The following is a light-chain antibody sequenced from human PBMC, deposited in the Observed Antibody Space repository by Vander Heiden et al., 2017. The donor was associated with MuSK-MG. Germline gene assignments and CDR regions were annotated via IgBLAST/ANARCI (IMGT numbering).Light chain of an antibody. CDR3: QQCYSTPIT. CDR2: AAP. V-gene: IGKV1-39*01. Sequence: DIQMTQSPSSLSASVGDRVTIPCRASQSISSYLNWYQQKPGKAPKLLIYAAPSLQSGVPSRFSGSGSGTDFTLTISCLQPEDFATYYCQQCYSTPITFGGGTKVEIK. CDR1: QSISSY. J-gene: IGKJ4*01.